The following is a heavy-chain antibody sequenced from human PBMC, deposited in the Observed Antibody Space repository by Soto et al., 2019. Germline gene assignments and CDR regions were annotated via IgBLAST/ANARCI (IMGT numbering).Heavy chain of an antibody. CDR3: TREVATVPDY. Sequence: QSGGSLRLSCAASVFTFRSYWMHWVRQAPGKGLVWVSRISPDGSITNYADSVKGRFTISRDNAKNTLFLQMNSLRAEDTAVYYCTREVATVPDYWGQGTLVTVSS. D-gene: IGHD6-13*01. CDR2: ISPDGSIT. J-gene: IGHJ4*02. V-gene: IGHV3-74*01. CDR1: VFTFRSYW.